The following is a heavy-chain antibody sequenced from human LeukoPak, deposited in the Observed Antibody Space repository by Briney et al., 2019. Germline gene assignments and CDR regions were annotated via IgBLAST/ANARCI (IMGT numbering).Heavy chain of an antibody. CDR2: IWYDGSNK. CDR1: GFIFSSYG. V-gene: IGHV3-33*01. CDR3: ARPGPGIAAAGTGRDAFDI. Sequence: GGSLRLSCAASGFIFSSYGMHWVRQAPGKGLEWVAVIWYDGSNKYYADSVKGRFTISRDNSKNTLYLQMNSLRAEDTAVYYCARPGPGIAAAGTGRDAFDIWGQGTVVTVSS. J-gene: IGHJ3*02. D-gene: IGHD6-13*01.